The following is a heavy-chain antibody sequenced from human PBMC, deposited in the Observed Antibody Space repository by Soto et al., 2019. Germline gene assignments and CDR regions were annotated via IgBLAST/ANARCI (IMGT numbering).Heavy chain of an antibody. Sequence: ASVKVSCKASGYTFTSYGIRWVRQAPGQRLEWIGWIGVGSGNTNYAQKFQERVTITRDMSTSTAYMELSSLRSEDTAVYYCAADPHYSNYDNWFDPWGQGTLVTVSS. J-gene: IGHJ5*02. CDR2: IGVGSGNT. CDR1: GYTFTSYG. D-gene: IGHD4-4*01. CDR3: AADPHYSNYDNWFDP. V-gene: IGHV1-58*02.